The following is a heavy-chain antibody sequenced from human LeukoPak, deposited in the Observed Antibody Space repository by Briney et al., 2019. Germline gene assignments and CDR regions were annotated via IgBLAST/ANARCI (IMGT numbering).Heavy chain of an antibody. V-gene: IGHV1-18*01. D-gene: IGHD2-2*01. CDR3: ARDYCSSTSCYCYYGMDV. Sequence: ASVKVSCKASGYTFTSYGISWVRQAPGRGLEWMGWISAYNGNTNYAQKLQGRVTMTTDTSTSTAYMELRSLRSDDTAVYYCARDYCSSTSCYCYYGMDVWGQGTTVTVSS. CDR1: GYTFTSYG. J-gene: IGHJ6*02. CDR2: ISAYNGNT.